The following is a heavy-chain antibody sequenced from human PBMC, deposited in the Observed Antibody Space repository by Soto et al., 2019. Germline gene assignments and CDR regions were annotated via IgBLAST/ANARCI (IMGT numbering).Heavy chain of an antibody. CDR1: GYTFTSYG. D-gene: IGHD5-18*01. V-gene: IGHV1-18*01. CDR3: ARGNAFPTKGYSYGHDAFDI. Sequence: ASVKVSCKASGYTFTSYGISWVRQAPGQGLEWMGWISAYNGNTNYAQKLQGRVTMTTDTSTSTAYMELRSLRSDNTAVYYCARGNAFPTKGYSYGHDAFDIWGQGTMVTVSS. CDR2: ISAYNGNT. J-gene: IGHJ3*02.